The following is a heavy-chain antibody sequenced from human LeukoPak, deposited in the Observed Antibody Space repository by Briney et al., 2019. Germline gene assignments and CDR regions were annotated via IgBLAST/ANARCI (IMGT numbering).Heavy chain of an antibody. CDR2: ISAYNGNT. D-gene: IGHD6-19*01. J-gene: IGHJ6*02. CDR3: AREGAVAGMDYYYGMDV. Sequence: GASVKVSCKASGYTFTSYGISWVRQAPGQGREWMGWISAYNGNTNYAQKVQGRVTMTTDTSTSTAYMELRSLRSDDTAVYYCAREGAVAGMDYYYGMDVWGQGTTVTVSS. CDR1: GYTFTSYG. V-gene: IGHV1-18*01.